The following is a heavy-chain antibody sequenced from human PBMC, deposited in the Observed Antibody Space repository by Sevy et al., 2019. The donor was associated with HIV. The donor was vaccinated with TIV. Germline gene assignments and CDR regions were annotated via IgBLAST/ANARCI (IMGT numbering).Heavy chain of an antibody. CDR2: ISYAGSSK. CDR3: AKESGSYYDFLSGHDAFDI. J-gene: IGHJ3*02. V-gene: IGHV3-30*18. Sequence: GGSLRLSCAASGFNFSSYAMHWVRQAPGKGLEWVAVISYAGSSKYYGDSVKGRFTISRDNSKNTLFLQIDSLRAEDTAVYYCAKESGSYYDFLSGHDAFDIWGQGTMVTVSS. CDR1: GFNFSSYA. D-gene: IGHD3-3*01.